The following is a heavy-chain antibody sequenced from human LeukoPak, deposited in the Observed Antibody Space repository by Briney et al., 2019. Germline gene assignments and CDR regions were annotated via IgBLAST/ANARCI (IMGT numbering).Heavy chain of an antibody. CDR1: GYTFTGYD. CDR3: AGEAWGPTDYVDY. Sequence: GASVKVSCKASGYTFTGYDMHWVRQATRQGLEWMGWINPNSGDTHYAQKFQGRVTMTRDTSISTAYMELSSLRSEDTAVYYCAGEAWGPTDYVDYWGQGTLVTVSS. CDR2: INPNSGDT. J-gene: IGHJ4*02. D-gene: IGHD1-26*01. V-gene: IGHV1-2*02.